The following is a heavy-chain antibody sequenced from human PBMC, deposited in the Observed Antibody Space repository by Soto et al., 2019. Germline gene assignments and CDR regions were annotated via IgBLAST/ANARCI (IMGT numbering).Heavy chain of an antibody. V-gene: IGHV1-3*04. D-gene: IGHD3-3*01. CDR1: GDNFTTYA. CDR3: ARGEWLYYHYDRLYV. J-gene: IGHJ6*02. Sequence: ASVKVSCKASGDNFTTYAMLWVRQAPGQRPEWMGWINTGNGNTKYSPKFQGRVTITRDTSASTAYMELSSLKSEDTAVYYCARGEWLYYHYDRLYVCTQGSTVPGSS. CDR2: INTGNGNT.